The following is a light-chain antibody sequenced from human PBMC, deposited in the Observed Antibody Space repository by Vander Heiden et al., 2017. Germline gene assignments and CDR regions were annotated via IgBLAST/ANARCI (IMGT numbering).Light chain of an antibody. CDR1: QDISNY. Sequence: IQMTQSPSSLSASVGDRVTITCQASQDISNYLNWYQQKPGKAPKLLIYDASNWETGVPSRFSGSGSGTDFTFTISSLQPEDIATYYCQQYDNRPITFGQGTRLEIK. CDR2: DAS. V-gene: IGKV1-33*01. J-gene: IGKJ5*01. CDR3: QQYDNRPIT.